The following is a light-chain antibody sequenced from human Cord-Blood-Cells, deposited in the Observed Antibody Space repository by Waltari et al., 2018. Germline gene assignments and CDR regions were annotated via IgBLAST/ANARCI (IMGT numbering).Light chain of an antibody. CDR2: GAS. CDR1: QSVSSSY. J-gene: IGKJ4*01. V-gene: IGKV3-20*01. CDR3: QQYGSSPLT. Sequence: EIVLTQSPGTLSLSPGERANLSCMASQSVSSSYLDWYQQKTGQAPRLLIYGASSRATGIPDRFSGSGSGTDFTLTISRLEPEDFAVYYCQQYGSSPLTFGGGTKVEIK.